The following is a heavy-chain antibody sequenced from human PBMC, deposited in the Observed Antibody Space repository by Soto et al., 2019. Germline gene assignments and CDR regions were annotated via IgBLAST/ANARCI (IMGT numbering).Heavy chain of an antibody. CDR2: IYYNELSSSEST. J-gene: IGHJ4*02. V-gene: IGHV4-30-4*08. Sequence: LSLTCTVSGASIGSGDFYWSWIRQSPGKGLEWLGYIYYNELSSSESTHYNSSLKSRVSISVDTSKNQFSLTLRSMTAADTAVYYCARTGPSYYYHNSGSPGDYWGQGTLVTVS. D-gene: IGHD3-22*01. CDR1: GASIGSGDFY. CDR3: ARTGPSYYYHNSGSPGDY.